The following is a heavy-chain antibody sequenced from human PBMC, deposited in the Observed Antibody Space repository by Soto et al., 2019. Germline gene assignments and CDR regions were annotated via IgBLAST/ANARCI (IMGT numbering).Heavy chain of an antibody. J-gene: IGHJ5*02. V-gene: IGHV4-34*01. CDR3: ARGRAAAGSTTLVWFGP. Sequence: SETLSLTCAVYGGSFSGYYWSWIRQPPGKGLEWIGEINHSGSTNYNPSLKSRVTISVDTSKNQFSLKLSSVTAADTAVYYCARGRAAAGSTTLVWFGPWGQGTLVTVSS. CDR1: GGSFSGYY. CDR2: INHSGST. D-gene: IGHD6-13*01.